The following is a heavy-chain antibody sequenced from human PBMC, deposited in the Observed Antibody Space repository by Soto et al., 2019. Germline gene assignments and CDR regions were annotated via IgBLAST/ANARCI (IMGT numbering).Heavy chain of an antibody. CDR1: GGTFSSYA. CDR2: IIPIFGTA. D-gene: IGHD3-22*01. J-gene: IGHJ3*02. CDR3: ARELTMMVVVDKNDAFDI. V-gene: IGHV1-69*01. Sequence: QVQLVQSGAEVKKPGSSVKVSCKASGGTFSSYAISWVRQAPGQGLEWMGGIIPIFGTANYAQKFQGRVTITADESTSTAYMELSSLRSEDTAVYYCARELTMMVVVDKNDAFDIWGQGTMVTVSS.